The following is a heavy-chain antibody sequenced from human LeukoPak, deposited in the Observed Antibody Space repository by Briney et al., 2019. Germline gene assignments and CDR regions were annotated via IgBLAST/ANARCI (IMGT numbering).Heavy chain of an antibody. D-gene: IGHD5-24*01. CDR2: IYTSGST. CDR3: ASGRDGYNWDFVNY. Sequence: SQTLSLTCTVSGGSISSGSYYWSWIRQPAAKGLEWIGRIYTSGSTKYNPSLKSRVTISVDTSKNQFSLKLSSVTAADTAVYYCASGRDGYNWDFVNYWGQGTLVTVSS. J-gene: IGHJ4*02. CDR1: GGSISSGSYY. V-gene: IGHV4-61*02.